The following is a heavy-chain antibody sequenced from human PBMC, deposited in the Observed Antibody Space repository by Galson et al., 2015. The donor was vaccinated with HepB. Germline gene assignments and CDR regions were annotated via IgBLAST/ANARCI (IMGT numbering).Heavy chain of an antibody. J-gene: IGHJ6*02. D-gene: IGHD6-19*01. CDR1: GFTFSDYY. CDR3: ARDRVAGPAFRYYYYGMDV. Sequence: SLRLSCAASGFTFSDYYMSWIRQAPGKGLEWVSYISSSSSYTNYADSVKGRFTISRDNAKNSLYLQMNSLRAEDTAVYYCARDRVAGPAFRYYYYGMDVWGQGTTVTVSS. CDR2: ISSSSSYT. V-gene: IGHV3-11*06.